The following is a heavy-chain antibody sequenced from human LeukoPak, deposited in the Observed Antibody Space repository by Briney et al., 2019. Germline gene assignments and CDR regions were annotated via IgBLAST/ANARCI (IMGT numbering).Heavy chain of an antibody. CDR3: ARDLVSQYYYGSSGYGDY. D-gene: IGHD3-22*01. CDR1: GYTFTSYA. Sequence: AASVTVSCKASGYTFTSYAMNWVRQAPGQGLEWMGWINTNTGNPTYAQGFTGRFVFSLDTSVSTAYLQISSLKAEDTAVYYCARDLVSQYYYGSSGYGDYWGQGTLVTVSS. J-gene: IGHJ4*02. V-gene: IGHV7-4-1*02. CDR2: INTNTGNP.